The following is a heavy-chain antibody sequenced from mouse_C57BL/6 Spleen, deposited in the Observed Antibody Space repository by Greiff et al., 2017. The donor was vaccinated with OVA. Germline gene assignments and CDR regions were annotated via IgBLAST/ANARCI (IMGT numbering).Heavy chain of an antibody. CDR3: ARVPTTVVPGFAY. D-gene: IGHD1-1*01. CDR1: GYTFTSYW. Sequence: QVQLQQPGAELVRPGTSVKLSCKASGYTFTSYWMHWVKQRPGQGLEWIGVIDPSDSYTNYNQKFKGKATLTVDTSSSTAYMQLSSLTSEDSAVYYCARVPTTVVPGFAYWGQGTLVTVSA. CDR2: IDPSDSYT. V-gene: IGHV1-59*01. J-gene: IGHJ3*01.